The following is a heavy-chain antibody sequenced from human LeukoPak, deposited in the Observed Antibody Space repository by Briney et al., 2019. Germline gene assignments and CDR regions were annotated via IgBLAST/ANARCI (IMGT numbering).Heavy chain of an antibody. Sequence: GGSLRLSCAAPGFTFSSYSMNWVRQAPGKGLEWVSSISSSSSYIYYADSVKGRFTISRDNAKNSLYLQMNSLRAEDTAVYYCATQPKTTFNSSSCDWGQGTLVTVSS. D-gene: IGHD6-13*01. CDR2: ISSSSSYI. V-gene: IGHV3-21*01. CDR1: GFTFSSYS. CDR3: ATQPKTTFNSSSCD. J-gene: IGHJ4*02.